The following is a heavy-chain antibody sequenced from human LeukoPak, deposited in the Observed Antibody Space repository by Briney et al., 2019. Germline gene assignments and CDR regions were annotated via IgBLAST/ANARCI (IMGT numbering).Heavy chain of an antibody. CDR3: ARDGVVVAATRAFDI. Sequence: SETLSLTCTVSGGSISSSSYYWGWIRQPPGKGLEWIGSIYYSGSTYYNPSLKSRVTISVDTSKNQFSLKLSSVTAADTAAYYCARDGVVVAATRAFDIWGQGTMVTVSS. J-gene: IGHJ3*02. CDR1: GGSISSSSYY. V-gene: IGHV4-39*07. D-gene: IGHD2-15*01. CDR2: IYYSGST.